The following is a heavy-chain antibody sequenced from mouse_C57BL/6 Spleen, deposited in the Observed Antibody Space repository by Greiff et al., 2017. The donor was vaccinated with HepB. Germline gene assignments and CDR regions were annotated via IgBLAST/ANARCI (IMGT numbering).Heavy chain of an antibody. CDR2: IWSDGST. Sequence: VNLVESGPGLVAPSQSLSITCTVSGFSLTSYGVHWVRQPPGKGLEWLVVIWSDGSTTYNSALKSRLSISKDNSKSQVFLKMNSLQTDDTAMYYCARETAQATFYAMDYWGQGTSVTVSS. D-gene: IGHD3-2*02. CDR3: ARETAQATFYAMDY. CDR1: GFSLTSYG. V-gene: IGHV2-6*03. J-gene: IGHJ4*01.